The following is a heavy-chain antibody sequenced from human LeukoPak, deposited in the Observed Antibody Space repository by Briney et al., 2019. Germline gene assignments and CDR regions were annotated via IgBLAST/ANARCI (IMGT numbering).Heavy chain of an antibody. CDR1: GFTFSSYW. CDR3: ARSNQADDY. Sequence: GGPLRLSCAAAGFTFSSYWMHWVRQVPGKGLVWVSRVNPGGSSTAYADSVKGRFSISRDNARNTLYLQMSSLRDEDTAVYYCARSNQADDYWGQGTLVTVSS. V-gene: IGHV3-74*01. CDR2: VNPGGSST. D-gene: IGHD4-11*01. J-gene: IGHJ4*02.